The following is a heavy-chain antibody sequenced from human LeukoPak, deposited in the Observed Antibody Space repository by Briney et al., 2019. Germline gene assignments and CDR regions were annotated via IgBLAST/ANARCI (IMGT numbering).Heavy chain of an antibody. CDR2: IYPGDSDT. J-gene: IGHJ4*02. D-gene: IGHD1-7*01. V-gene: IGHV5-51*01. CDR3: VGLGTTATTTRFDY. CDR1: GYSFTSYW. Sequence: GESLKISCKGSGYSFTSYWIGWVRQKPGRGLEWMGTIYPGDSDTRYSPPFQGQVTISADKSTSTASLHWSSLKASDSGMYYCVGLGTTATTTRFDYWGQGTLVTVSS.